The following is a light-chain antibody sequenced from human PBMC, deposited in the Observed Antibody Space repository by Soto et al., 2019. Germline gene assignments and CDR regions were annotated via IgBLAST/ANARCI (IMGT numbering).Light chain of an antibody. CDR3: QEYNNYWT. Sequence: DIQMTQSPSTLSASVGDTVTITCRASQTISRWLAWYQQKPGKAPRLLIYTASTLESGVPSRLSASGSGTEFTLTISSLHPDDFATYYCQEYNNYWTFGQGTKV. CDR2: TAS. CDR1: QTISRW. J-gene: IGKJ1*01. V-gene: IGKV1-5*01.